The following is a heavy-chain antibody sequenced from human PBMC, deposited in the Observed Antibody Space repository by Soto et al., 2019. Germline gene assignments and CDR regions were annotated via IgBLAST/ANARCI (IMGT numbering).Heavy chain of an antibody. D-gene: IGHD1-26*01. Sequence: SETLSLTCTVSGGSMSDYFWTWIRQPAGKRLEWIGRKSISTNIDSNASLKGRASISVXXXXXXFXLXLXXXTAAXTALYYCARDMHAGFTHYFDPWGQGTLVTVSS. J-gene: IGHJ5*02. CDR3: ARDMHAGFTHYFDP. CDR1: GGSMSDYF. CDR2: KSISTNI. V-gene: IGHV4-4*07.